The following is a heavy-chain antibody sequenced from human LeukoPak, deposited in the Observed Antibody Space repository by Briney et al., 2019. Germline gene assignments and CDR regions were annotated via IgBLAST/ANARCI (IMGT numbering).Heavy chain of an antibody. CDR3: ASAYCYGSGSYRNAFDI. J-gene: IGHJ3*02. Sequence: GGSLRLSCAASGFTFSSYWMHWVRQAPGKGLEWVSGINWNGGSTGYADSVKGRFTISRDNAKNSLYLQMNSLRAEDTALYYCASAYCYGSGSYRNAFDIWGQGTMVTVSS. D-gene: IGHD3-10*01. CDR2: INWNGGST. CDR1: GFTFSSYW. V-gene: IGHV3-20*04.